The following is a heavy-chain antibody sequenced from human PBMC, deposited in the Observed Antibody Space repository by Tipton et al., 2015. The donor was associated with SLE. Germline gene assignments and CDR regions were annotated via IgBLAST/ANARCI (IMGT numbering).Heavy chain of an antibody. D-gene: IGHD6-13*01. V-gene: IGHV4-31*03. CDR2: ISDSGTL. CDR3: ARDLGMGSSPKRGYFDY. J-gene: IGHJ4*02. Sequence: TLSLTCTVSGGSITSGAYYWGWIRQHPGKGLEWIGYISDSGTLYYNPSLKSRVTISVERSKNQFSLNLSSVTAADTAGYYCARDLGMGSSPKRGYFDYWGQGTLVTVSS. CDR1: GGSITSGAYY.